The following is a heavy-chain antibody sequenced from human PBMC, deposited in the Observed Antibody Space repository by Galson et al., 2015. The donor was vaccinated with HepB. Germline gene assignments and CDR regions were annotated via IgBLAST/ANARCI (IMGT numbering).Heavy chain of an antibody. J-gene: IGHJ5*02. CDR2: ICIGYSTI. CDR1: GFTFCDSC. V-gene: IGHV3-11*01. Sequence: SLRLSCAASGFTFCDSCMSWIRQAPGKGLEWVSYICIGYSTIKYADSVKGRFTISKDNVKKSLYLQMNILRAEDTAVYYCARAALGWFDPWGQGTLVIVSS. CDR3: ARAALGWFDP.